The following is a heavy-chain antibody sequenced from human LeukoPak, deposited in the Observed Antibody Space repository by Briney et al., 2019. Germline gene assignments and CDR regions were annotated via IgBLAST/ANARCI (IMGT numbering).Heavy chain of an antibody. J-gene: IGHJ4*02. CDR3: ARISSSWYPFDY. V-gene: IGHV1-2*02. CDR2: INPNSGGT. Sequence: GASVKVSCKASGYTFTGYYMHWVRQAPGQGLEWIGWINPNSGGTNYAQKFQGRVTMTRDTSISPAYMELSRLRSDDTAVYYCARISSSWYPFDYWDQGTLVTVSS. D-gene: IGHD6-13*01. CDR1: GYTFTGYY.